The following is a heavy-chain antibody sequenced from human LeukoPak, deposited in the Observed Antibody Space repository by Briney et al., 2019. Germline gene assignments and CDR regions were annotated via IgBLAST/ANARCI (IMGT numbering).Heavy chain of an antibody. CDR1: GYTFTGYY. D-gene: IGHD3-22*01. Sequence: ASVKVSCKASGYTFTGYYMHWVRQAPGQGLEWMGWINPNSGGTNYAQKFQGRVTMTRDTSISTAYMKLSRLRSDDTAVYYCARGTYYYDSSGYLAHDAFDIWGQGTMVTVSS. CDR3: ARGTYYYDSSGYLAHDAFDI. CDR2: INPNSGGT. V-gene: IGHV1-2*02. J-gene: IGHJ3*02.